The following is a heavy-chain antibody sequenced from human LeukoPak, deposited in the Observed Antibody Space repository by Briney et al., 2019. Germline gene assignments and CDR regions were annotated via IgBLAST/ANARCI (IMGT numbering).Heavy chain of an antibody. CDR3: ASAIFVENAFDI. CDR2: IYYSGST. V-gene: IGHV4-59*01. Sequence: SETLSLTCTVSGGSISSYYWSWLRQPPGKGLEWIGYIYYSGSTNYNPSLKSRVTISVDTSKNQFSLKLSSVTAADTAVYYCASAIFVENAFDIWGQGAMVTVSS. D-gene: IGHD3-3*01. J-gene: IGHJ3*02. CDR1: GGSISSYY.